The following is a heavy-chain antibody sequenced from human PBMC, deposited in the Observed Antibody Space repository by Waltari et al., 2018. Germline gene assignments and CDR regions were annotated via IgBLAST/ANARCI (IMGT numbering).Heavy chain of an antibody. CDR2: IKSKTDGGTT. V-gene: IGHV3-15*01. CDR1: GFTFSNAW. D-gene: IGHD6-25*01. CDR3: AAAAHYYGMDV. Sequence: EVQLVESGGGLVQPGGSLRLSCAASGFTFSNAWMSWVRQAPGKGLEWVGRIKSKTDGGTTDYAAPVKGRFTISRDDSKNTLYLQMNSLKTEDTAVYNCAAAAHYYGMDVWGQGTTVTVSS. J-gene: IGHJ6*02.